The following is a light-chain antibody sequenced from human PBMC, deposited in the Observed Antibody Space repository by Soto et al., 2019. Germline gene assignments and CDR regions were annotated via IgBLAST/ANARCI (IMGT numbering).Light chain of an antibody. CDR1: HSVGSS. CDR2: DAS. V-gene: IGKV3-11*02. Sequence: ETVLTQSPGTLSLSPGERATLSCRASHSVGSSLAWYQQKPGQAPRLLISDASNRATGNPVRFRGGGCGRNLSLTISSLEAEDFAAYHCQQGTYRRGVGQGTRVEIK. J-gene: IGKJ5*01. CDR3: QQGTYRRG.